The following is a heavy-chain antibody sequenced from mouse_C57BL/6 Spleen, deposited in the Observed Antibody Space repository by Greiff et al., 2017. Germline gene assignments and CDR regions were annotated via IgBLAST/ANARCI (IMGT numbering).Heavy chain of an antibody. V-gene: IGHV1-18*01. CDR2: INPNNGGT. J-gene: IGHJ1*03. CDR3: ARAISLDV. CDR1: GYTFTDYN. Sequence: EVKLQESGPELVKPGASVKIPCKASGYTFTDYNMDWVKQSHGKSLEWIGDINPNNGGTIYNQKFKGKATLTVDTSSSTAYMELRSLTSEDTAVYDSARAISLDVWGTGTTVTVSS.